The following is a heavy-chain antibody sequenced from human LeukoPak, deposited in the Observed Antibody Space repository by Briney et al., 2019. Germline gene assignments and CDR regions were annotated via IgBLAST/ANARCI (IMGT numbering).Heavy chain of an antibody. V-gene: IGHV3-30*04. CDR3: TTDFRLAARLTFYYFDY. CDR1: GFTFSSYA. Sequence: PGGSLRLSCAASGFTFSSYAMHWVRQAPGKGLEWVAVISYDGSNKYYADSVKGRFTISRDNSKNTLYLQMNSLRAEDTAVYYCTTDFRLAARLTFYYFDYWGQGTLVTVSS. J-gene: IGHJ4*02. CDR2: ISYDGSNK. D-gene: IGHD6-6*01.